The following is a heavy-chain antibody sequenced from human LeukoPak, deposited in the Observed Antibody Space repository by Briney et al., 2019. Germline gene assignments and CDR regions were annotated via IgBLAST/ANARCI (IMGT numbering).Heavy chain of an antibody. V-gene: IGHV2-70*11. CDR3: ARKAPYSSSWPYFDY. J-gene: IGHJ4*02. D-gene: IGHD6-13*01. Sequence: SGPTLVNPTQTLTLTCTFSGFSLSTSGMCVSWIRQPPGKALEWLARIDWDDDKYYSTSLKTRLTISKDTSKNQVVLTMTNMDPVDTATYYCARKAPYSSSWPYFDYWGQGTLVTVSS. CDR2: IDWDDDK. CDR1: GFSLSTSGMC.